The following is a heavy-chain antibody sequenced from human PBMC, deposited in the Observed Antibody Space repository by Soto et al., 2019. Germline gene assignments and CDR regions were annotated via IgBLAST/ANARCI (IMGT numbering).Heavy chain of an antibody. D-gene: IGHD5-12*01. V-gene: IGHV1-69*02. CDR3: ARYSVKDGYNQVYYYYYGMDV. Sequence: QVQLVQSGAEVKKPGSSVKVSCKASGGTFSSYTISWVRQAPGQVLEWMGRIIPILGIANYAQKFQGRVTITADKSTSTAYMELSRLRSEDTAVYYCARYSVKDGYNQVYYYYYGMDVWGQGTTVTVSS. J-gene: IGHJ6*02. CDR2: IIPILGIA. CDR1: GGTFSSYT.